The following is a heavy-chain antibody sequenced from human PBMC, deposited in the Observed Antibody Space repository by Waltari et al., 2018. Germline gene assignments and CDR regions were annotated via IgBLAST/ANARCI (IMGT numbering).Heavy chain of an antibody. Sequence: EVLLVESGGGVVQPGGSLTLSCATSGSLFSGYWMHWVRQSPGKGLVRVSESDSTGGSTTDADSVRGRFTISRDNDKNTIYLHMNSLRAEDTALYYCASLSAPIDYWGQGTLVTVSS. J-gene: IGHJ4*02. D-gene: IGHD6-25*01. CDR3: ASLSAPIDY. V-gene: IGHV3-74*03. CDR2: SDSTGGST. CDR1: GSLFSGYW.